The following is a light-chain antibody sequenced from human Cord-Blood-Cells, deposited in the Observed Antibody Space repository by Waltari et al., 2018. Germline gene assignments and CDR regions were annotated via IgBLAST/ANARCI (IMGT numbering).Light chain of an antibody. V-gene: IGLV2-23*01. CDR3: CSYVGSSLWV. J-gene: IGLJ3*02. Sequence: QSALTQPASVSGSPGQSITISCTGTSSDVGSYNLVSWYQQHPGKAPKLMIYEGSKRPSGVSNRFSGSKSGNTASLTISGLQAEDEADYYCCSYVGSSLWVFGGGTKLTVL. CDR1: SSDVGSYNL. CDR2: EGS.